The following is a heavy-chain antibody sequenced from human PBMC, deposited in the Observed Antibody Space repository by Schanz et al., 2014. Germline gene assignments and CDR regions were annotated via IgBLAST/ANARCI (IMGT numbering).Heavy chain of an antibody. Sequence: QVLQVQSGSELKKPGTSVKVSCKASGGTFTSYAFSWVRQAPGQGLEWMGRIIPIVDITNYAQKFLGRVTITADKSTSTAYMELKSLRSADTAVYYCATIGVNDYWRFGVDLWGQGTTVTVSS. D-gene: IGHD3-16*01. CDR3: ATIGVNDYWRFGVDL. CDR2: IIPIVDIT. V-gene: IGHV1-69*09. J-gene: IGHJ6*02. CDR1: GGTFTSYA.